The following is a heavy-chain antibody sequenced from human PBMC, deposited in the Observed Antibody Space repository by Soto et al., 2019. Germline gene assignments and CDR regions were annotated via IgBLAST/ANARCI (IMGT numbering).Heavy chain of an antibody. CDR1: EYTFTSYG. Sequence: QVQLVQSGAEVTKPGASLKVSCKASEYTFTSYGISWVRQAPGQGLEWMGWIRAYNGNTNYAQKLQGRVTMTTDTSTSTAYIELRSLRSDDTAVYYCARDLPTMDVWGQGTTVTVAS. V-gene: IGHV1-18*01. CDR3: ARDLPTMDV. CDR2: IRAYNGNT. J-gene: IGHJ6*02.